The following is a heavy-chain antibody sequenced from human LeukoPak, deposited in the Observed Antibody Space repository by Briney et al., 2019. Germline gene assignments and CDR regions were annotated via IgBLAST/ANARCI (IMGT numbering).Heavy chain of an antibody. CDR1: VGSFRGYY. CDR2: INHSGAI. Sequence: KTSETLSLTCAFYVGSFRGYYWSWIRQSPGKGLEWIGEINHSGAIDYNTSLKRRDTISVDTSQNQFSLNLNSVTAPDTAVYYCTRGGYGPGSHYRFWGQGTLVTVSS. D-gene: IGHD3-10*01. CDR3: TRGGYGPGSHYRF. V-gene: IGHV4-34*01. J-gene: IGHJ4*02.